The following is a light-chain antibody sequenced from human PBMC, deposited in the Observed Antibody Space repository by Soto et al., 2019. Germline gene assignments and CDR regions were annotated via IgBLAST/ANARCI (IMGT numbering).Light chain of an antibody. V-gene: IGKV1-8*01. CDR2: AAS. J-gene: IGKJ2*01. CDR1: QGISSY. CDR3: QQYYSYPYT. Sequence: AIRMTQSPSSFSASTGGRVTITCRASQGISSYLAWYQQKPGKAPKLLIYAASTLQSGVPSRFSGSGSGTDYNLTISCLQSEDFATYSCQQYYSYPYTCGQGTKLEIK.